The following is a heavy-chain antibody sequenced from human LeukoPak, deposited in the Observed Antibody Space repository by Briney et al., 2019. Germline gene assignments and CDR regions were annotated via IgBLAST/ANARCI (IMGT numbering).Heavy chain of an antibody. CDR2: INHSGST. CDR3: ARGLGYSYGQVRYYYYMDV. V-gene: IGHV4-34*01. J-gene: IGHJ6*03. Sequence: GTLRLSCAASGFTFSSYAMSWVRQPPGKGLEWIGEINHSGSTNYNPSLKSRVTISVDTSKNQFSLKLSSVTAADTAVYYCARGLGYSYGQVRYYYYMDVWGKGTTVTVSS. CDR1: GFTFSSYA. D-gene: IGHD5-18*01.